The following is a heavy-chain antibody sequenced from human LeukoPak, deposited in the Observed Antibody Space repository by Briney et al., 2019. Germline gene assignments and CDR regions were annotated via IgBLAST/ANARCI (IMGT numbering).Heavy chain of an antibody. D-gene: IGHD5-24*01. J-gene: IGHJ4*02. CDR3: ARDYSYDYFDY. V-gene: IGHV4-59*12. CDR2: ISYSGST. CDR1: GGSISSYY. Sequence: KPSETLSLTCTVSGGSISSYYWSWIRQPPGKGLEWIGYISYSGSTYYNPSLKSRVTISVDTSKNQFSLKLSSVTAADTAVYCCARDYSYDYFDYWGQGTLVTVSS.